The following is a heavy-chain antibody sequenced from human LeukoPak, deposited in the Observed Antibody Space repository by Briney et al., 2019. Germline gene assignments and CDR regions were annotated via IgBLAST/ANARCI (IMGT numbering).Heavy chain of an antibody. CDR2: IIPIFGTA. CDR1: GGTFSSYA. Sequence: SVKVSCKASGGTFSSYAISWVRQAPGQGLEWMGGIIPIFGTANYAQKFQGRVTITADKSPSTAYMELSSLRSEDTAVYYCARETIWDKGSYGYWGQGTLVTVSS. J-gene: IGHJ4*02. V-gene: IGHV1-69*06. CDR3: ARETIWDKGSYGY. D-gene: IGHD1-26*01.